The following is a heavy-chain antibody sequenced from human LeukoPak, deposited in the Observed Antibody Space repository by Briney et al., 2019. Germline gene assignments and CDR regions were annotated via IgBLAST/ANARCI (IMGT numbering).Heavy chain of an antibody. CDR1: GFTFSSHE. CDR3: CGASFNF. CDR2: ISSSGSTI. J-gene: IGHJ4*02. Sequence: PGGSLRLSCTASGFTFSSHEMNWLRQAPGKGLEWVSYISSSGSTIKYAGSVKGRFTISRDNAKNSLYLQMNSLRAEDTAVYYCCGASFNFWGQGTLVTVSS. V-gene: IGHV3-48*03. D-gene: IGHD2-21*01.